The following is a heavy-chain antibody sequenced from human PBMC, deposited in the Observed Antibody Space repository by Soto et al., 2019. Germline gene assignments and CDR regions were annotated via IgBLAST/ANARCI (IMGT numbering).Heavy chain of an antibody. V-gene: IGHV3-21*01. CDR2: ISSSSSYI. D-gene: IGHD6-13*01. J-gene: IGHJ6*02. CDR3: ARDLGGYSSSWRARYYYYGMDV. CDR1: GFTFSSYS. Sequence: PGGSLRLSCAASGFTFSSYSMNWVRQAPGKGLEWVSSISSSSSYIYYADSVKGRFTISRDNSRNTLYLQMNSLRAEDTAVYYCARDLGGYSSSWRARYYYYGMDVWGQGTTVTVSS.